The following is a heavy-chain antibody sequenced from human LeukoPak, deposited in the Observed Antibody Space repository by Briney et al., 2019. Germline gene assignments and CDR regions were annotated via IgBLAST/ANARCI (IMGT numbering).Heavy chain of an antibody. J-gene: IGHJ4*02. CDR3: AREFGSGSSDS. Sequence: GGSLRLSCAASGFTFSSYAMNWVRQAPGKGLEWVSRISDSGSTTYCADSVKGRCTISRDNSRNTLYLQMSSLRVEDTAVYYCAREFGSGSSDSWGQGTLVTVSS. D-gene: IGHD3-10*01. CDR2: ISDSGSTT. CDR1: GFTFSSYA. V-gene: IGHV3-23*01.